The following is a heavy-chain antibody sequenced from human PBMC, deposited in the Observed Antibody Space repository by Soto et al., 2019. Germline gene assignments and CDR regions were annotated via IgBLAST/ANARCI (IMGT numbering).Heavy chain of an antibody. CDR1: GFTFSSYW. J-gene: IGHJ4*02. CDR3: AKNPGYYYDSTGYHFDY. D-gene: IGHD3-22*01. V-gene: IGHV3-74*01. CDR2: INSYGGGTT. Sequence: GGSLRLSCAASGFTFSSYWMHWVRQAPGKGLVWVSRINSYGGGTTYYADSVKGRFTISRDNSKNTLYLQMNSLRAEDTAVYYCAKNPGYYYDSTGYHFDYWGQGTLVTVSS.